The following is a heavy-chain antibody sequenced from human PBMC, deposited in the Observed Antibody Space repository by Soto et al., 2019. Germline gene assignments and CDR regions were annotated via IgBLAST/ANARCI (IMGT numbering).Heavy chain of an antibody. CDR1: GFTFDDYA. CDR3: AKSREAWDDILASGFDP. V-gene: IGHV3-9*01. D-gene: IGHD3-9*01. CDR2: ISWNSGSI. Sequence: GGSLRLSCAASGFTFDDYAMHWVRQAPGKGLEWVSGISWNSGSIGYADSVKGRFTISRDNAKNSLYLQMNSLRAEDTALYYCAKSREAWDDILASGFDPWGQGTLVTVSS. J-gene: IGHJ5*02.